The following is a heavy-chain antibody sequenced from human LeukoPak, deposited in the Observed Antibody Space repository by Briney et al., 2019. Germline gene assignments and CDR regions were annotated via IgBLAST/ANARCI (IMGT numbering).Heavy chain of an antibody. CDR2: IYTSGST. V-gene: IGHV4-4*07. CDR3: ARDLLGWELHYFDY. Sequence: PSETLSLTCTFSGGSISSYYWSWIRQPAGKGLEWIGRIYTSGSTNYNPSLKSRVTMSADTSKNQFSLKLSSVTAADTAVYYCARDLLGWELHYFDYWGQGTLVTVSS. CDR1: GGSISSYY. J-gene: IGHJ4*02. D-gene: IGHD1-26*01.